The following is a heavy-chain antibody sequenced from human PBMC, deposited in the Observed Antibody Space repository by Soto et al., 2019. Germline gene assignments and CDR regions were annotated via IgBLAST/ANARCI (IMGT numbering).Heavy chain of an antibody. CDR1: GGTFSSYA. CDR2: IIPIFGTA. Sequence: QVQLVQSGAEVKKPGSSVKVSCKASGGTFSSYAISWVRQAPGQGLEWMGGIIPIFGTANYAQKFQGRVTITADESTSTAYMELSSLRSEETAVYYCARERLPNQYYYYYYGMDVWGQGTTVTVSS. J-gene: IGHJ6*02. V-gene: IGHV1-69*12. D-gene: IGHD4-17*01. CDR3: ARERLPNQYYYYYYGMDV.